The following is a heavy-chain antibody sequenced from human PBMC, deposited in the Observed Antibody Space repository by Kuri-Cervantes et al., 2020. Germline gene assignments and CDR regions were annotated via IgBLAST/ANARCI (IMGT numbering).Heavy chain of an antibody. Sequence: SGPTLVKPTQTLTLTCTFSGFSLSTSGVGVGWIRQPPGKALEWLALIYWDDDKRYSPSLKSRLTITKDTSKNQVVLTMTNMDPVDTATYYCARTRSSSWDYYYYYGMDVWGQGTTVTVSS. CDR1: GFSLSTSGVG. D-gene: IGHD6-13*01. V-gene: IGHV2-5*02. J-gene: IGHJ6*02. CDR3: ARTRSSSWDYYYYYGMDV. CDR2: IYWDDDK.